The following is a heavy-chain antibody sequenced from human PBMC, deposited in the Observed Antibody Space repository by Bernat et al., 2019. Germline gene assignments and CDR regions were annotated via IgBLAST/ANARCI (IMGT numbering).Heavy chain of an antibody. CDR1: GFTFSSYG. CDR2: ISYDGSNK. Sequence: QVQLVESRGGVVQPGRSLRLSCAASGFTFSSYGMHWVRQAPGKGLEWVAVISYDGSNKYYADSVKGRFTISRDNSKNTLYLQMNSLRAEDTAVYYCARDMGTISLDYWGQGTLVTVSS. D-gene: IGHD3-9*01. CDR3: ARDMGTISLDY. J-gene: IGHJ4*02. V-gene: IGHV3-30*03.